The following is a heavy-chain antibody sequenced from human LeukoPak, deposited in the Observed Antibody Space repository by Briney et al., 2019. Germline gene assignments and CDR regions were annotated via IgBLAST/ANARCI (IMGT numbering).Heavy chain of an antibody. J-gene: IGHJ4*02. CDR1: GFTFSDYY. V-gene: IGHV3-11*04. Sequence: KPGGSLRLSCAASGFTFSDYYMSWIRQAPGKGLEWVSYISNGAGTIDYADSVKGRFTISRDNAKNSLYLQMNSLRVEDTAVYYCARLSSGYYQQLATFDYWGQGILVTVSS. CDR2: ISNGAGTI. D-gene: IGHD3-22*01. CDR3: ARLSSGYYQQLATFDY.